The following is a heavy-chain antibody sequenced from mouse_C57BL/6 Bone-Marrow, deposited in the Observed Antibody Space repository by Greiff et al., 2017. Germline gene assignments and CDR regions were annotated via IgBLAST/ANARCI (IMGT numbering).Heavy chain of an antibody. CDR2: IDPENGDT. J-gene: IGHJ4*01. Sequence: QLQQSGAELVRPGASVKLSCTASGFNIKDDYMHWVKQRPEQGLEWIGWIDPENGDTEYASKFQGKATITADTSSNTAYLQLSSLTSEDTAVYYCTPIYYDRRGAMDYWGQGTSVTVSS. CDR3: TPIYYDRRGAMDY. V-gene: IGHV14-4*01. D-gene: IGHD2-4*01. CDR1: GFNIKDDY.